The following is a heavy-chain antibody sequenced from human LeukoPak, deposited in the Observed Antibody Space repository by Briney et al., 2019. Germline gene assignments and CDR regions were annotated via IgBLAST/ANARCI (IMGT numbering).Heavy chain of an antibody. CDR3: AISTDRYTAMVSFQDV. CDR1: GGTFSSYA. CDR2: IIPIFGTA. V-gene: IGHV1-69*13. D-gene: IGHD5-18*01. Sequence: SVKVSCKASGGTFSSYAISWVRQAPGQGLEWMGGIIPIFGTANYAQKFQGRVTITADESTSTAYMELSSLRSEDTAVYYCAISTDRYTAMVSFQDVWAKGPRSPSPQ. J-gene: IGHJ6*04.